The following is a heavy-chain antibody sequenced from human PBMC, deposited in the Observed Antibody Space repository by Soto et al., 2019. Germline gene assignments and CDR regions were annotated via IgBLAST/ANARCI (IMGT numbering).Heavy chain of an antibody. J-gene: IGHJ6*02. V-gene: IGHV1-69*01. CDR1: GGTFSSYA. CDR2: IIPIFGTA. D-gene: IGHD3-22*01. Sequence: QVQLVQSGAEVKKPGSSVKVSCRASGGTFSSYAISWVRQAPGQGLEWMGGIIPIFGTANYAQKFQGRVTITADESTSTAYMEQSSLRSEDTAVYYCARKDGYDSSGHYYDYYYGMDVWGQGTTVTVSS. CDR3: ARKDGYDSSGHYYDYYYGMDV.